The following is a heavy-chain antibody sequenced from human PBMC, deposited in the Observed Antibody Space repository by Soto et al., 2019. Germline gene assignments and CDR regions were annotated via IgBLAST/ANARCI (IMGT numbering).Heavy chain of an antibody. CDR2: FTPDTHKT. J-gene: IGHJ4*02. CDR3: ARERSATYLFDY. Sequence: VASVKVSCKSSGYSLAGYHIHWVRQAPGQGLEWIGIFTPDTHKTMYAQKFQGRVTMTRDPSMTTVHLDLSSLKSEDTAVYFCARERSATYLFDYWGQGTLVTVSS. V-gene: IGHV1-46*01. CDR1: GYSLAGYH.